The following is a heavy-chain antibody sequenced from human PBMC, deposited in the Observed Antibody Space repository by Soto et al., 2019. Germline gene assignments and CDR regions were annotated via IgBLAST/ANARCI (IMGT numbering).Heavy chain of an antibody. J-gene: IGHJ4*02. D-gene: IGHD2-15*01. CDR2: IYHSGST. V-gene: IGHV4-38-2*02. CDR1: GYSISSGYY. CDR3: ARDPGYCSGGSCYSEGFDY. Sequence: PSETLSLTCAVPGYSISSGYYWGWIRQPPGKGLEWIGSIYHSGSTYYNPSLKSRVTISVDTSKNQFSLKLSSVTAADTAVYYCARDPGYCSGGSCYSEGFDYWGQGTLVTVSS.